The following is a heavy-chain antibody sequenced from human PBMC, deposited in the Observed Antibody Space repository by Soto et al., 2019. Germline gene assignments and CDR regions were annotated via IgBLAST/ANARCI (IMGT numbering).Heavy chain of an antibody. V-gene: IGHV4-39*01. CDR1: GGSISSSSYY. CDR3: ARKLYSSSRGWFDP. CDR2: IYYSGST. Sequence: QLQLQESGPGLVKPSETLSLTCTVSGGSISSSSYYWGWIRQPPGKGLEWIGSIYYSGSTYYNPSLKSRVTMSVDTSKNQFSLKLSSVTAADTAVYYCARKLYSSSRGWFDPWGQGTLVTVSS. D-gene: IGHD6-6*01. J-gene: IGHJ5*02.